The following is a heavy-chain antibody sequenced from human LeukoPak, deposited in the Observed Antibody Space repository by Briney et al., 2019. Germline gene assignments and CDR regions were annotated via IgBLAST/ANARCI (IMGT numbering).Heavy chain of an antibody. D-gene: IGHD6-6*01. V-gene: IGHV3-7*01. CDR2: IKADGGDQ. Sequence: PGGSLRLSCAASGFTFSSYWMTWLRQAPGKWLEWVATIKADGGDQYYVDSLRGRFTISRDNAKNSLYLQMNNLTAEDTAVYYCARDRSRFGYWGQGTLVTVSS. J-gene: IGHJ4*02. CDR1: GFTFSSYW. CDR3: ARDRSRFGY.